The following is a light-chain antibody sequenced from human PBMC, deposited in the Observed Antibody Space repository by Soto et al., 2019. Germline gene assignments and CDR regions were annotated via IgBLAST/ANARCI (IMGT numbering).Light chain of an antibody. Sequence: DIVMTQSPDALAVSLGERATINCRSSQKILYSSNSKNYLAWYQQKPGQPPKLLIYWASTRESGVPDRFRGSGSGTDFTLTISSLQAEDVAVYYCQQYYSTPHTFGQGTKLEIK. V-gene: IGKV4-1*01. J-gene: IGKJ2*01. CDR2: WAS. CDR3: QQYYSTPHT. CDR1: QKILYSSNSKNY.